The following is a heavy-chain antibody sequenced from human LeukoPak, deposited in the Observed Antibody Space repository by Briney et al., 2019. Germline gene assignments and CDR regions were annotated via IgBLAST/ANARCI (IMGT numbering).Heavy chain of an antibody. CDR1: GFTFSDCA. Sequence: GGSLRLSCAASGFTFSDCAMHCVRQAPGKELEYVSAISSNGGSIHYANSVKGRFTISRDSSKNTLYLQMDSLRAEDMAVYYCARDTCGCGSGWHLYWYFDLWGRGTLVTVSS. J-gene: IGHJ2*01. V-gene: IGHV3-64*01. D-gene: IGHD6-19*01. CDR3: ARDTCGCGSGWHLYWYFDL. CDR2: ISSNGGSI.